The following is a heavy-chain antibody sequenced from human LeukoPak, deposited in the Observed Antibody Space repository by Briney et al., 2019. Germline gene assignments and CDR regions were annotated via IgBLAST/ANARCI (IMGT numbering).Heavy chain of an antibody. D-gene: IGHD3-9*01. CDR2: IYYSGST. Sequence: SETLSLTCTVSGGSISSGDYYWSWIRQPPGKGLEWIGYIYYSGSTYYNPSLKSRVTISVDTSKNQFSLKLSSVTAPDTAVYYCARERATRELRYFDTAWYFDYWGQGTLVTVSS. CDR1: GGSISSGDYY. CDR3: ARERATRELRYFDTAWYFDY. J-gene: IGHJ4*02. V-gene: IGHV4-30-4*01.